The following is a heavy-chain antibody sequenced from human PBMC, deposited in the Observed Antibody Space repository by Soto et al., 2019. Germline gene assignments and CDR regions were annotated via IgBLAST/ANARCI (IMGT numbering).Heavy chain of an antibody. Sequence: GASVKVSCKASGYTFTSYDINWVRQATGQGLEWMGWMNPNSGNTGYAQKFQGRVTMTRNTSISTAYMELSRLISDDTAVYYCARDNCSGGSCYSDARMDVWGQGTTVTVSS. CDR1: GYTFTSYD. CDR2: MNPNSGNT. V-gene: IGHV1-8*01. CDR3: ARDNCSGGSCYSDARMDV. D-gene: IGHD2-15*01. J-gene: IGHJ6*02.